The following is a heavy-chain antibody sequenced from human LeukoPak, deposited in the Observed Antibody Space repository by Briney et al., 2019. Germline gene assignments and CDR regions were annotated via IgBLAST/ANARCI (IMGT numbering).Heavy chain of an antibody. J-gene: IGHJ4*02. CDR3: ARGYYDSSGYYPPDY. CDR1: GYTFTSYG. CDR2: INPNSGGT. Sequence: ASVKVSCKASGYTFTSYGINWVRQAPGRGLEWMGWINPNSGGTNYAQKFQGRVTMTRDTSISTAYMELSRLRSDDTAVYYCARGYYDSSGYYPPDYWGQGTLVTVSS. V-gene: IGHV1-2*02. D-gene: IGHD3-22*01.